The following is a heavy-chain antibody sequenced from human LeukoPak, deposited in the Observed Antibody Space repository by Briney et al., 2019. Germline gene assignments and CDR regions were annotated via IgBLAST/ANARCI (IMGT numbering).Heavy chain of an antibody. CDR2: IKSKTDGWTT. Sequence: GGSLRLSCAASGFTFSNAWMSCVRQAPGKGLEWVGRIKSKTDGWTTDSAEPVKNRFTISRDDSKNTLYLQMNSLKTEDTAVYYCTREDIVVVVAATGAFDIWGQGTMVTVSS. CDR1: GFTFSNAW. CDR3: TREDIVVVVAATGAFDI. J-gene: IGHJ3*02. V-gene: IGHV3-15*01. D-gene: IGHD2-15*01.